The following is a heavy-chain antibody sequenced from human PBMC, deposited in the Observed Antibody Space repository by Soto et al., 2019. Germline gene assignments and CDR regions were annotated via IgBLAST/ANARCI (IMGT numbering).Heavy chain of an antibody. CDR1: GFTFDDYA. V-gene: IGHV3-9*01. CDR3: VKDESINWYSGHFRH. CDR2: INWNSGSI. J-gene: IGHJ1*01. D-gene: IGHD6-13*01. Sequence: EVQLVESGGGLVQPGRSLRLSCAASGFTFDDYAMHWVRQVPGKGLEWVSGINWNSGSIGYGDSVKGRFAISRDNDNNSLQLQMNSLSAEDTAFYYCVKDESINWYSGHFRHWGQGTLVTVSS.